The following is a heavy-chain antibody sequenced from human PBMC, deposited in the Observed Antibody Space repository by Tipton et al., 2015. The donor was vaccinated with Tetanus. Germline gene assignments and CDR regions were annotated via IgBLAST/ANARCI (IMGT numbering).Heavy chain of an antibody. CDR2: VSYSGRT. D-gene: IGHD3-3*01. Sequence: TLSLTCTVSGGSVRSGDYSWNWIRQPPGKGLEWLAYVSYSGRTNSNYSLKSRITISRDTSRNQFSLKLISVTAADTAVYYCARANYDFPKKGPFDSWGQGTLVLVSS. CDR1: GGSVRSGDYS. CDR3: ARANYDFPKKGPFDS. J-gene: IGHJ4*02. V-gene: IGHV4-61*08.